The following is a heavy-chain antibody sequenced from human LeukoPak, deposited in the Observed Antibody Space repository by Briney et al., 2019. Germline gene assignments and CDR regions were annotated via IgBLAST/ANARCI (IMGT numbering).Heavy chain of an antibody. V-gene: IGHV4-61*02. Sequence: PSQTLSLTCTVSGGSISSGSYYWSWIRQPAGKGLEWIGRIYTSGSTNYNPSLKSRVTISVDTSKNQFSLKLSSVTAADTAVYYCATDEGGSSAWGQGTLVTVSS. CDR3: ATDEGGSSA. CDR2: IYTSGST. J-gene: IGHJ5*02. CDR1: GGSISSGSYY. D-gene: IGHD2-15*01.